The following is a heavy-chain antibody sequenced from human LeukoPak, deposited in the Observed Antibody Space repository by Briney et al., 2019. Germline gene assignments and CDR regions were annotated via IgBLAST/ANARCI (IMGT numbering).Heavy chain of an antibody. J-gene: IGHJ4*02. CDR1: GGSFSGYY. CDR3: ASYYYYDSSGPYFDY. V-gene: IGHV4-34*01. CDR2: INHSGST. D-gene: IGHD3-22*01. Sequence: SETLSLTCAVYGGSFSGYYWSWIRQPPGKGLEWIGEINHSGSTNYNPSLKSRVTISVDTSKNQFSLELSSVTAADAAVYYCASYYYYDSSGPYFDYWGQGTLVTVSS.